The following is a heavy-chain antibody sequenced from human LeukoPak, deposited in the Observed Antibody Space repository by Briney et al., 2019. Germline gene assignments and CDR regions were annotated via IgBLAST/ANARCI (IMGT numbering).Heavy chain of an antibody. J-gene: IGHJ4*02. CDR1: GFTFSSYA. CDR2: ISGSGEST. V-gene: IGHV3-23*01. Sequence: GGSLRLSCVASGFTFSSYAMSWVRQAPGKGLEWVSGISGSGESTYYADSVKGRFTISRDNSKNTLYLQMNSLRAEDTAVYYCAKVLDGTGYWNYYFDSWGQGTLVTVSS. D-gene: IGHD3-22*01. CDR3: AKVLDGTGYWNYYFDS.